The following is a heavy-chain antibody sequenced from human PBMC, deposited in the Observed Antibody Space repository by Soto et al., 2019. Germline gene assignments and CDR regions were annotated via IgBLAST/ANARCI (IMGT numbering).Heavy chain of an antibody. V-gene: IGHV4-30-2*01. CDR2: IYHGVST. CDR3: ARGPYYYDSSGYYGFRRIGWYSDP. J-gene: IGHJ2*01. CDR1: GGSISSGGYS. Sequence: SETLSLTCAVSGGSISSGGYSWSWILQPPGKGLEWIGYIYHGVSTYYNPSLKSRVTISVDRSKNQFSLKLSSVTAADTAVYYCARGPYYYDSSGYYGFRRIGWYSDPWGSG. D-gene: IGHD3-22*01.